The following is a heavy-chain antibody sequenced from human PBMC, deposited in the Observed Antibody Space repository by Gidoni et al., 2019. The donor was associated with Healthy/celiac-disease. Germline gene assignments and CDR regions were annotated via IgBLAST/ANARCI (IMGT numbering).Heavy chain of an antibody. CDR3: ARDGKRISHLILGYYGMDV. CDR2: IYHSGST. D-gene: IGHD3-16*01. Sequence: QVQLQESGPGLVKPSVTLSLTCAVSGGSISSSNWWSWVRQPPGKGLEWIGEIYHSGSTNYNPSLKSRVTISVDKSKNQFSLKLSSVTAADTAVYYCARDGKRISHLILGYYGMDVWGQGTTVTVSS. J-gene: IGHJ6*02. V-gene: IGHV4-4*02. CDR1: GGSISSSNW.